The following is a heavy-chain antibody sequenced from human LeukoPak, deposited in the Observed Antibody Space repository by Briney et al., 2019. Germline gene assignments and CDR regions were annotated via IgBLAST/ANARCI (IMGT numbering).Heavy chain of an antibody. D-gene: IGHD3-3*01. CDR2: VSSSSSAI. CDR3: ARDLFNRDAFDI. J-gene: IGHJ3*02. CDR1: GFTFSTYN. Sequence: GGSLRLSCAASGFTFSTYNMVWVRQAPGMGLEWVASVSSSSSAIYYSDSVKGRFTISRDNAKNSLSLQMNSLRAEDTAIYYCARDLFNRDAFDIWGPGTMVTVSS. V-gene: IGHV3-48*04.